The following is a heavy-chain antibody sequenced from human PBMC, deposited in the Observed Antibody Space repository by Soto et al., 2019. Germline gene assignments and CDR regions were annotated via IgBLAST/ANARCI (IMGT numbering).Heavy chain of an antibody. Sequence: SGPTLVNPTQTLTLTCTFSGFSLSTSGMGVGWIRQPPGKALEWLALIYWDDDKRYSPSLKSRLTITKDTSKNQAVLTMTNMDPVDTATYYCARTYYYDSSGYYLDAFDIWGQGTMVTVSS. J-gene: IGHJ3*02. CDR1: GFSLSTSGMG. D-gene: IGHD3-22*01. CDR2: IYWDDDK. CDR3: ARTYYYDSSGYYLDAFDI. V-gene: IGHV2-5*02.